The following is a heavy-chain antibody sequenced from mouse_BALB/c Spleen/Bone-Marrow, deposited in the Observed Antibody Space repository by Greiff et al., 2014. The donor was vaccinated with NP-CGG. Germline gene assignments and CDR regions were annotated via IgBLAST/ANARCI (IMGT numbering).Heavy chain of an antibody. CDR3: AKSSYGSFNY. CDR1: GYAFSSYW. J-gene: IGHJ2*01. CDR2: IYPGDGDT. Sequence: QVQLQQSGAELVRPGSSVKISCKASGYAFSSYWVNWVRQRPGQGLEWIGQIYPGDGDTNYNGKFKDKATLTADKSSSTAYMQLSSLTSEASAVYFCAKSSYGSFNYRGQHDTLTVSS. V-gene: IGHV1-80*01. D-gene: IGHD1-1*01.